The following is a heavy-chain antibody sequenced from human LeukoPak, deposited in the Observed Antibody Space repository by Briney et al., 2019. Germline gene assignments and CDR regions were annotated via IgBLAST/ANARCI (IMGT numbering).Heavy chain of an antibody. CDR2: INPNSGGT. CDR3: ARDKSDWYFDY. V-gene: IGHV1-2*02. CDR1: GYTFTSYG. D-gene: IGHD2-21*02. Sequence: ASVKVSCKASGYTFTSYGISWVRQAPGQGLEWMGWINPNSGGTNYAQKFQGRVTMTRDMSTSTVYMELSSLRSEDTAVYYCARDKSDWYFDYWGQGTLVTVSS. J-gene: IGHJ4*02.